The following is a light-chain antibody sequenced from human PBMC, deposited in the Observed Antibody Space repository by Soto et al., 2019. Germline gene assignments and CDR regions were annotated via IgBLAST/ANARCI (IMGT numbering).Light chain of an antibody. V-gene: IGKV3-15*01. CDR2: GAS. CDR1: QSISDT. Sequence: EIVLTQSPDTLSSSPGERATLSCRASQSISDTLAWYQQKPGQAPRLFIYGASTRATGIPARFSGSGSGTEFTLTISSLQSEDFAIYYCQQYNNWPPITFGQGTRLEIK. J-gene: IGKJ5*01. CDR3: QQYNNWPPIT.